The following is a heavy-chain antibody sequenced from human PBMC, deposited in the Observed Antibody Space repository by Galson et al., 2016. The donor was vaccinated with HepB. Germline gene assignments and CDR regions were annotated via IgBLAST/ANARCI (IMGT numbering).Heavy chain of an antibody. Sequence: ETLSLTCTVSGGSISSSSYYWGWIRQPPGKGLEWIGSIYYSGSTYYNPSLKSRVTISVDTSKNQFSLKLSSVTAADTAVYYCARGRSFFDDWGQGALVTVSS. CDR3: ARGRSFFDD. V-gene: IGHV4-39*01. D-gene: IGHD6-6*01. CDR1: GGSISSSSYY. J-gene: IGHJ4*02. CDR2: IYYSGST.